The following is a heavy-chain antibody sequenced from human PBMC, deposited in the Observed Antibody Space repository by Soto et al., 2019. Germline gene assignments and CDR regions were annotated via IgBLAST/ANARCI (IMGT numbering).Heavy chain of an antibody. V-gene: IGHV3-30-3*01. D-gene: IGHD3-22*01. J-gene: IGHJ6*02. CDR1: GFTFSSYA. CDR3: ARGAWDSSGLDV. CDR2: ISYDGSNK. Sequence: PGGSLRLSCAASGFTFSSYAMHWVRQAPGKGLEWVAVISYDGSNKYYADSVKGRFTISRDNSKNTLYLQMNSLRAEDTAVYYCARGAWDSSGLDVWGQGTTVTVSS.